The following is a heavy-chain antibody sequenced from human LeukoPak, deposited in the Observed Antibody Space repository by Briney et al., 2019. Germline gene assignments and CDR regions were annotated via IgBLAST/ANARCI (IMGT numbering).Heavy chain of an antibody. J-gene: IGHJ4*02. D-gene: IGHD6-13*01. Sequence: SETLSLTCTVSGGSISSASYYWSWIRQPAGKGLEWIGRIYTSGSTNYNPSLKSRVTISVDTSKNRFSLKLGSVTAADTAVYYCAMRERLAAAFDYWGQGTLVTVSS. CDR2: IYTSGST. CDR1: GGSISSASYY. CDR3: AMRERLAAAFDY. V-gene: IGHV4-61*02.